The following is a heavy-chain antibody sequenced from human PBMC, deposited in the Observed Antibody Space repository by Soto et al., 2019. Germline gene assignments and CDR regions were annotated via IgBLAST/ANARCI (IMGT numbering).Heavy chain of an antibody. D-gene: IGHD6-13*01. J-gene: IGHJ4*02. CDR1: GGSFSGYY. CDR3: ARLLGIAAREPGDY. V-gene: IGHV4-34*01. CDR2: INHSGST. Sequence: PSETLSLTCAVYGGSFSGYYWSWIRQPPGKGLEWIGEINHSGSTNYNPSLKSRVTISVDTSKNQFSLKLSSVTAADTAVYYCARLLGIAAREPGDYWGQGTLVTVS.